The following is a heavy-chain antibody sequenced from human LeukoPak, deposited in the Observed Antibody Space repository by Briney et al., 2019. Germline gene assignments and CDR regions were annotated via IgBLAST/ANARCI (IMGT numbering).Heavy chain of an antibody. Sequence: PGGSLRLSCAASGFTFDDYAMHWVRQAPGKGLEWVSGISWSSGSIGYADSVKGRFTISRDNAKNSLYLQMNSLRAEDTALYYCAKDGRWGIAVAGSCFDYWGQGTLVTVSS. D-gene: IGHD6-19*01. CDR1: GFTFDDYA. V-gene: IGHV3-9*01. CDR2: ISWSSGSI. CDR3: AKDGRWGIAVAGSCFDY. J-gene: IGHJ4*02.